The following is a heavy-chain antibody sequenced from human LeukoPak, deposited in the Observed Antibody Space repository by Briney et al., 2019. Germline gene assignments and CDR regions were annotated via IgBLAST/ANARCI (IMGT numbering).Heavy chain of an antibody. CDR1: GFTFSSYA. CDR3: AKGLGVTGRPRGFDY. J-gene: IGHJ4*02. D-gene: IGHD2-21*02. V-gene: IGHV3-23*01. CDR2: MSGSGGST. Sequence: GGSLRLSCAASGFTFSSYAMSWVRQAPGKGLEWVSAMSGSGGSTYYADSVKGRFTISRENCKNTLYLQMNSLRAEDTAVYYCAKGLGVTGRPRGFDYWGQGTMVTVSS.